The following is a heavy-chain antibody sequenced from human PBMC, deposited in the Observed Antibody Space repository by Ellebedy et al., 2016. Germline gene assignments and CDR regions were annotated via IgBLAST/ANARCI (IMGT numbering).Heavy chain of an antibody. J-gene: IGHJ3*01. Sequence: GSLRLSCNVSGGSVSSDCWNWIRRPPGKGLEWIGYVFHTGTTNYNPSLKSRVTMSVDTSKSQFSLRLTSVTAADTAVYYCAKWNGGWYAFEVWGQGTMVTVSS. CDR2: VFHTGTT. CDR1: GGSVSSDC. D-gene: IGHD6-19*01. CDR3: AKWNGGWYAFEV. V-gene: IGHV4-59*02.